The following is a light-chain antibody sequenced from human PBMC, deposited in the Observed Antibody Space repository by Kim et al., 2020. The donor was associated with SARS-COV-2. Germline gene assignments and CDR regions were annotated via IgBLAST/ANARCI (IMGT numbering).Light chain of an antibody. Sequence: SVSPGERATLSCRASQSVRTKLAWYQQRPGQAPRLLFYGASTRATGVPARFSGTGSGTEFTLTISSLQSGDFAVYFCQQYNTWPLTFGGGTKLEI. CDR1: QSVRTK. V-gene: IGKV3-15*01. J-gene: IGKJ4*01. CDR2: GAS. CDR3: QQYNTWPLT.